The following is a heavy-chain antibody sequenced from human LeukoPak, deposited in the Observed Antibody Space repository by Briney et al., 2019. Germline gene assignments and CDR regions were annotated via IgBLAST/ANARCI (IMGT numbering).Heavy chain of an antibody. Sequence: ASVKVSCKASGYTFTSYDINWVRQATGQGLEWMGWMNPNSGNTGYAQKFQGRVTITRNTSISTAYMELSSLSSEDTAVYYCARPRRGSYHNWFDPWGQGTLVTVSS. CDR3: ARPRRGSYHNWFDP. V-gene: IGHV1-8*03. CDR2: MNPNSGNT. D-gene: IGHD1-26*01. CDR1: GYTFTSYD. J-gene: IGHJ5*02.